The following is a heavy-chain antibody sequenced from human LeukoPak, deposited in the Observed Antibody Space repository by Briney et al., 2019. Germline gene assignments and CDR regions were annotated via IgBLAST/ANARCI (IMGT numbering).Heavy chain of an antibody. CDR1: GYTFTSYG. D-gene: IGHD2-2*01. V-gene: IGHV1-18*01. CDR2: ISAYNGNT. Sequence: ASVKVSCKASGYTFTSYGISWVRQPPGQGLEWMGWISAYNGNTNYAQKLQGRVTMTTDTSTSTAYMELRSLRSDDTAVYYCARDFSWYCSSTSCFDYYYYGMDVWGQGTTVTVSS. CDR3: ARDFSWYCSSTSCFDYYYYGMDV. J-gene: IGHJ6*02.